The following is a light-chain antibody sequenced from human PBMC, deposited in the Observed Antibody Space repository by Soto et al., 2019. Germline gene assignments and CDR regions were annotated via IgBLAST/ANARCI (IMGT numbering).Light chain of an antibody. Sequence: IVMTQSPASLSVSPGEGATLSCRASQSVSNNLAWYQQKPGQSPSLLIHGASTRATGIPARFSGSGSGTDFNLTISSLQSEDFAVYYRQPYNNWPRGTLGQGTKVEIK. CDR1: QSVSNN. CDR3: QPYNNWPRGT. J-gene: IGKJ1*01. CDR2: GAS. V-gene: IGKV3-15*01.